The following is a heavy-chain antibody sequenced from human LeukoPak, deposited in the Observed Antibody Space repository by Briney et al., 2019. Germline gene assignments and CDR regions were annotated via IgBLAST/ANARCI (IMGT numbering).Heavy chain of an antibody. D-gene: IGHD6-13*01. CDR1: GFTFSIYA. J-gene: IGHJ4*02. V-gene: IGHV3-23*01. Sequence: HPGGSLRLSCAASGFTFSIYAMNWVRQAPGKGLEWVSSISANGGETHYADSVKGRFTISRDNSKNTLYLQMSSLRAEDTAVYYCAKGGRPIDSSSWYGYFDCWGQGTLVTVSS. CDR3: AKGGRPIDSSSWYGYFDC. CDR2: ISANGGET.